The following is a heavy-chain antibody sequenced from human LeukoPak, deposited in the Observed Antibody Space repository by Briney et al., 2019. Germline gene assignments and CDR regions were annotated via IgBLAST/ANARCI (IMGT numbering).Heavy chain of an antibody. CDR2: INHRRST. V-gene: IGHV4-34*01. Sequence: SETLSLTCDVYGGSFSGYYWSWIRQPPGKGLEWIGEINHRRSTNYNPSLKSRVTISVDTSKNQFSLRLNSVTAADTAVYYCARQTSGTYTLFDYWGQGTLVTVSS. CDR1: GGSFSGYY. D-gene: IGHD1-1*01. CDR3: ARQTSGTYTLFDY. J-gene: IGHJ4*02.